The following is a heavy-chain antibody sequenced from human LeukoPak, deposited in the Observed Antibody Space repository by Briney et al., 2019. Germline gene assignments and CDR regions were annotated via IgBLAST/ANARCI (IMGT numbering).Heavy chain of an antibody. Sequence: RGSVKVSCKASGYTFTSYAMSWVRQAPGQGLEWMGGISAYSGNTNYAQKFKGRVTITTDTSTSTAYMELRSLRSDDTAVYYCAVEGVVRGVMMDLTLYYYGMDVWGKGTTVTVSS. CDR2: ISAYSGNT. CDR3: AVEGVVRGVMMDLTLYYYGMDV. V-gene: IGHV1-18*04. D-gene: IGHD3-10*02. J-gene: IGHJ6*04. CDR1: GYTFTSYA.